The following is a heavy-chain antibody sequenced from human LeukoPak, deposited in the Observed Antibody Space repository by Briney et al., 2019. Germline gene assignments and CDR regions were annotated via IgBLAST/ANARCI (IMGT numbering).Heavy chain of an antibody. J-gene: IGHJ2*01. Sequence: GGSLRLSCAASGFTFSSYGMHWVRQAPGKGLEWVAIMWYDGSNKYYTDSVKGRFTISRDNSKNTLYLQMNSLRVEDTAVYYCARDTSGYCSTSRCYGSWYFDLWGRGTLVTVSS. D-gene: IGHD2-2*01. CDR2: MWYDGSNK. CDR1: GFTFSSYG. CDR3: ARDTSGYCSTSRCYGSWYFDL. V-gene: IGHV3-33*01.